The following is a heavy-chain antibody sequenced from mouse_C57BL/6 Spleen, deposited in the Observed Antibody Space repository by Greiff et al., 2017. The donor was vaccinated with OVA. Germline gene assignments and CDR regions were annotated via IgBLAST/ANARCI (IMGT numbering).Heavy chain of an antibody. CDR3: ACITTVVPYAMDY. D-gene: IGHD1-1*01. V-gene: IGHV1-64*01. J-gene: IGHJ4*01. Sequence: QVQLQRPGAELVKPGASVKLSCKASGYTFTSYWMHWVKQRPGQGLEWIGMIHPNSGSTNYNEKFKSKATLTVDKSSSTAYMQLSSLTSEDSAVYYCACITTVVPYAMDYWGQGTSVTVSS. CDR1: GYTFTSYW. CDR2: IHPNSGST.